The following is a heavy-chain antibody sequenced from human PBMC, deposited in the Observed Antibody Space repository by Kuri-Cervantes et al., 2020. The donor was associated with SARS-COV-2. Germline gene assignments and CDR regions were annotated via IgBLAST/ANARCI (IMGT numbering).Heavy chain of an antibody. CDR2: FYHSGNT. D-gene: IGHD5-18*01. CDR1: GESFSGYY. V-gene: IGHV4-34*01. Sequence: SETLSLTCAFYGESFSGYYWNWIRQSPGKGLEWIGSFYHSGNTYYNPSLKSRVTISVDTSKNQFSLKLSSVTAADTAVYYCASLTLGCYSYGSCFDYWGQGTLVTVSS. CDR3: ASLTLGCYSYGSCFDY. J-gene: IGHJ4*02.